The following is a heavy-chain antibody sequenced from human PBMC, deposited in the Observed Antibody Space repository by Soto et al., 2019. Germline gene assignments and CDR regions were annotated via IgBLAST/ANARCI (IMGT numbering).Heavy chain of an antibody. Sequence: GGSLRLSCAASGFTVSINYMSWFRQAPGKGLEWVSVIYAGGNTHYADSVEGRFTISRDNSNNMLYLQMNSLRAEDTAVYYCVREKVTMIVGFYYFDYWGQGTRVTVSS. CDR1: GFTVSINY. V-gene: IGHV3-66*01. J-gene: IGHJ4*02. D-gene: IGHD3-22*01. CDR3: VREKVTMIVGFYYFDY. CDR2: IYAGGNT.